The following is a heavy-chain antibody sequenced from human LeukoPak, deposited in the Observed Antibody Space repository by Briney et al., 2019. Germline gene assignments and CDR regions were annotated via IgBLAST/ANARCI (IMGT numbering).Heavy chain of an antibody. J-gene: IGHJ4*02. CDR3: ARADSSGWHYFDY. D-gene: IGHD6-19*01. CDR2: IYHSGST. CDR1: GYSISSGYY. V-gene: IGHV4-38-2*02. Sequence: SETLSLTCTVSGYSISSGYYWGWIRQPPGKGLEWIGSIYHSGSTYYNPSLKSRVTISVDRSNNQFSLKLRSVTAADTAVYYCARADSSGWHYFDYWGQGTLVTVSS.